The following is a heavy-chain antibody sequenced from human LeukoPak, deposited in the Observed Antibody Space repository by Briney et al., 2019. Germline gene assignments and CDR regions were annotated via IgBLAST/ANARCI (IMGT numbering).Heavy chain of an antibody. CDR3: ARGPNYYDSSGYVY. Sequence: SETLSLTCAVYGGSFSGYYWSWIRQPPGKGLEWIGEINHSGSTNYNPSLKSRVTISVDTSKNQFSLKLSSVTAADTAVYCCARGPNYYDSSGYVYWGQGTLVTVSS. J-gene: IGHJ4*02. D-gene: IGHD3-22*01. V-gene: IGHV4-34*01. CDR1: GGSFSGYY. CDR2: INHSGST.